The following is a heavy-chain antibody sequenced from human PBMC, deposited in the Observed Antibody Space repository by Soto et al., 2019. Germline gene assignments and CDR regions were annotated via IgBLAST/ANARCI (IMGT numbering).Heavy chain of an antibody. D-gene: IGHD3-3*01. CDR2: IYNTGSA. V-gene: IGHV4-59*03. CDR1: GGSISIYY. Sequence: PSDTRSLTCNVSGGSISIYYWTWIRQPPGKGLEYIGYIYNTGSANYNPSLKSRVSISLDTSKNQFSLNLRSVTAADTAVYYCAGMTFTGFGELIGNFYFPRMAVWAQGTTVTVSS. J-gene: IGHJ6*02. CDR3: AGMTFTGFGELIGNFYFPRMAV.